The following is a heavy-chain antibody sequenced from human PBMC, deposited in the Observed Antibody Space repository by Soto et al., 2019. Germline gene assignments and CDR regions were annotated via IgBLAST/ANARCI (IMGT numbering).Heavy chain of an antibody. J-gene: IGHJ5*02. V-gene: IGHV1-69*02. CDR3: ARSGGPFYYGSGSYYNGWFDP. D-gene: IGHD3-10*01. CDR1: GGTFSTYT. CDR2: IIPILDIA. Sequence: QVQLVQSGAEVKKPGSSVKVSCKASGGTFSTYTISWVRQAPGQGLEWMGRIIPILDIANYAQKFQGRVTITADKSTSTAYMELNTLRSEDTAVYYCARSGGPFYYGSGSYYNGWFDPWGQGTLVTVSS.